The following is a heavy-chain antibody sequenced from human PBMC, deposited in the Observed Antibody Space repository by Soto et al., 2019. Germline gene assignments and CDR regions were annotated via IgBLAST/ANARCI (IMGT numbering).Heavy chain of an antibody. CDR2: IYKSGST. CDR3: ARGCSDTTCPRPCYGMDV. Sequence: PSETLSLTCTFSVGSISIGDYYWSWIRQPPGKGLEWIGYIYKSGSTYYNPSLKSRITMSVATSKNQFSLKLNSVTAADTAVYYCARGCSDTTCPRPCYGMDVWGKGTTVTVS. J-gene: IGHJ6*04. D-gene: IGHD2-2*01. CDR1: VGSISIGDYY. V-gene: IGHV4-30-4*01.